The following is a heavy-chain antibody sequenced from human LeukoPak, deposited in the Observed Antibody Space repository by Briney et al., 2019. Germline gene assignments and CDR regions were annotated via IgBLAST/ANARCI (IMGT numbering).Heavy chain of an antibody. CDR2: ISSSSSYI. J-gene: IGHJ6*04. CDR3: ARDRVSYGFDYYYGMDV. CDR1: GFTFSSYS. V-gene: IGHV3-21*01. Sequence: GGSLRLSCAASGFTFSSYSMNWVRQAPGKGLEWVSSISSSSSYIYYADSVKGRFTISRDNAKTSLYLQMNRLRAEDTAVYYCARDRVSYGFDYYYGMDVWGKGTTVTVSS. D-gene: IGHD5-18*01.